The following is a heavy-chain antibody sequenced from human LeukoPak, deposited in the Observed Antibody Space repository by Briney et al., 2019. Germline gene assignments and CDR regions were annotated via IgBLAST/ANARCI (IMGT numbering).Heavy chain of an antibody. D-gene: IGHD2-15*01. V-gene: IGHV3-53*01. Sequence: PGGSLRLSCTVSGFTVSSNSMSWVRQAPGKGLEWVSFIYSGTIHYSDSVKGRFTISRDSSKNTLFLQMNRLRPEDAAVYYCAKAPVTTCRGAFCYPFDYWGLGTLVTVSS. CDR3: AKAPVTTCRGAFCYPFDY. CDR1: GFTVSSNS. J-gene: IGHJ4*02. CDR2: IYSGTI.